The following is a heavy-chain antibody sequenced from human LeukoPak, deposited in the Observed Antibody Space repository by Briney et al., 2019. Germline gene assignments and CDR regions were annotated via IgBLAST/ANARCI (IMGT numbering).Heavy chain of an antibody. CDR2: IYPGDSDT. CDR3: ARRGRYCSSTSCYEVGYYFDY. V-gene: IGHV5-51*01. D-gene: IGHD2-2*01. J-gene: IGHJ4*02. CDR1: GYSFTSYW. Sequence: GESLKISCKGSGYSFTSYWIGWVRQMPGKGLEGMGIIYPGDSDTRYSPSFQGQVTISADKSISTAYLQWSSLKASDTAMYYCARRGRYCSSTSCYEVGYYFDYWGQGTLVTVSS.